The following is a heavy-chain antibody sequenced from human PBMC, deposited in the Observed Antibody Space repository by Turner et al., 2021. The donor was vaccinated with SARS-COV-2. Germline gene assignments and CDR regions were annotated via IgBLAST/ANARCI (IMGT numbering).Heavy chain of an antibody. D-gene: IGHD1-26*01. J-gene: IGHJ4*02. CDR3: AKDLGPVVSGSYHDY. CDR2: ISWNSGSI. V-gene: IGHV3-9*01. CDR1: GFTFDDYA. Sequence: EVRLVECGGGLVQPGGSLRLSRAASGFTFDDYAMHWVRQAPGKGLEWVSGISWNSGSIGYADSVKGRFTISRDNAKNSLYLQMSSLRAEDTALYYCAKDLGPVVSGSYHDYWGQGTLVTVSS.